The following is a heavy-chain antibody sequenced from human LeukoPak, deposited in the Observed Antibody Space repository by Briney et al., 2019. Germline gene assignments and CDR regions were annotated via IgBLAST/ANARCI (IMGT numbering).Heavy chain of an antibody. CDR3: AILSVPGDYFDH. V-gene: IGHV3-30*02. Sequence: GGSLRLSCAASGFTFSSYGMHWVRQAPGKGLEWVTFIRYDGSNKFYADSVKGRFTISRDNSKNTLYLQMNNLRVEDTAVYYCAILSVPGDYFDHWGQGTLVTVSS. CDR1: GFTFSSYG. CDR2: IRYDGSNK. D-gene: IGHD3-10*02. J-gene: IGHJ4*02.